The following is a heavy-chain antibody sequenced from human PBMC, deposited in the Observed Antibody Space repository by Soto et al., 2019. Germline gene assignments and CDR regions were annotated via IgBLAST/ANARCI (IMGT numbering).Heavy chain of an antibody. Sequence: QVQLQESGPGLVKPSETLSLTCLVSGGSISNTSFYWSWIRQPPGKGLEWLGSMFFSGTTYYNPSLKNRVAMSIDTSKNEFSLKMRSVTAADTTVYYCARLRSTYSASWYAGGFFDLWGQGTPLSVSS. D-gene: IGHD6-13*01. CDR1: GGSISNTSFY. CDR3: ARLRSTYSASWYAGGFFDL. V-gene: IGHV4-39*01. J-gene: IGHJ4*02. CDR2: MFFSGTT.